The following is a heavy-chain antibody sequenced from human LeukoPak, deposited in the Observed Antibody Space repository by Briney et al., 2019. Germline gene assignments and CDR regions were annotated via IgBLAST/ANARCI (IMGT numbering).Heavy chain of an antibody. D-gene: IGHD6-13*01. V-gene: IGHV3-30*03. J-gene: IGHJ3*02. CDR2: ISYDGSNK. CDR1: GFTFSSYG. Sequence: GGSLRLSCAASGFTFSSYGMHWVRQAPGKGLEWVAVISYDGSNKYYADSVKGRFTISRDNSKNTLYLQMNSLRAEDTAVYYCVRDGQSAAHWSFDIWGQGTMVTVSS. CDR3: VRDGQSAAHWSFDI.